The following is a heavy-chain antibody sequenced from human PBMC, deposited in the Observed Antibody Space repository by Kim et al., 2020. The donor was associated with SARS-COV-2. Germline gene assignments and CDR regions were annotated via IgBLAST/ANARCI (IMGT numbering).Heavy chain of an antibody. J-gene: IGHJ4*02. Sequence: YPDSGKGRFTISRDTSKNTLLLQMDSLRAEDTALYYCAGFGVMTVMGFDYWGQGTLVTVSS. CDR3: AGFGVMTVMGFDY. D-gene: IGHD2-21*02. V-gene: IGHV3-53*03.